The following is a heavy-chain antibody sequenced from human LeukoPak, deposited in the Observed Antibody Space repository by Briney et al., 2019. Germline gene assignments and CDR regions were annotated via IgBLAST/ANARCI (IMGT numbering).Heavy chain of an antibody. Sequence: GGALRLSCAASGFTFSYYWMSWVRQAPGKGLEWVANIKPDGSEQYYVDSVKGRFAISRDNSKNTLYLQMNSLRAEDTAVYYCAKGDYYDLDYWGQGTLVTVSS. CDR3: AKGDYYDLDY. V-gene: IGHV3-7*05. CDR1: GFTFSYYW. D-gene: IGHD3-22*01. CDR2: IKPDGSEQ. J-gene: IGHJ4*02.